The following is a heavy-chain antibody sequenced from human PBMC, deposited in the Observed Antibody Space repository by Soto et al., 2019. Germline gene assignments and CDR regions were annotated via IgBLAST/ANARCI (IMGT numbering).Heavy chain of an antibody. CDR2: ISWNSGSR. V-gene: IGHV3-9*01. Sequence: EVQLVESGGGLVQPGRSLRLSCAASGFTFDDYAMHWVRQVPGKGPEWVSGISWNSGSRGYAESVRGRFTISRDNAKNSLYLQMNSLRAEDTALYYCAKSKGHLDILKTTVTTFWGPFHIWGQGTMVTVSS. CDR3: AKSKGHLDILKTTVTTFWGPFHI. J-gene: IGHJ3*02. CDR1: GFTFDDYA. D-gene: IGHD4-17*01.